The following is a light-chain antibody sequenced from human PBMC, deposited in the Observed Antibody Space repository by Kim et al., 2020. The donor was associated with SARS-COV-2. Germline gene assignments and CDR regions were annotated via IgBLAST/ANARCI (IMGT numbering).Light chain of an antibody. CDR2: QDT. V-gene: IGLV3-1*01. J-gene: IGLJ2*01. Sequence: SYELTQPPSVSVSPGQTASITCSGGKLGEKYDYLYQQKPGQSPVLVIHQDTKRVSGIPERFTDSNSGNTATLTISRTQARDEADYYCQTCDSITVVFGGGTQLTVL. CDR3: QTCDSITVV. CDR1: KLGEKY.